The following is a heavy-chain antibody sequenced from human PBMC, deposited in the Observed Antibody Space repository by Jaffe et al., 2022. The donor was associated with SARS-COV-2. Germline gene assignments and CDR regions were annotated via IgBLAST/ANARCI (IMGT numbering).Heavy chain of an antibody. Sequence: QVQVQESGPGLVNPSETLSLTCSVSGGSTNDYHWNWIRQSPGRGLEWIGLVYFSGSIRYNPSFERRVSMSADASKSQLSLRLTSVTTADTAVYYCAGRKTLQRETRGADNWLDPWGQGTLVTVSS. V-gene: IGHV4-59*01. CDR3: AGRKTLQRETRGADNWLDP. CDR1: GGSTNDYH. J-gene: IGHJ5*02. D-gene: IGHD1-1*01. CDR2: VYFSGSI.